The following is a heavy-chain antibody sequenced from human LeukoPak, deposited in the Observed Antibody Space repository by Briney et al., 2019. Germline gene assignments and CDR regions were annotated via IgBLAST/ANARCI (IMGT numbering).Heavy chain of an antibody. CDR1: GYSFTNYG. V-gene: IGHV1-18*01. Sequence: ASVKVSCKASGYSFTNYGISWVRQAPGQGLEWMGWISAYNGNTNYAQKLQDRVTMTTDTSTSTAYMELRSLRSEDTAVYYCASRYGYCSGGSCRLDFDYWGQGTLVTVSS. CDR3: ASRYGYCSGGSCRLDFDY. J-gene: IGHJ4*02. D-gene: IGHD2-15*01. CDR2: ISAYNGNT.